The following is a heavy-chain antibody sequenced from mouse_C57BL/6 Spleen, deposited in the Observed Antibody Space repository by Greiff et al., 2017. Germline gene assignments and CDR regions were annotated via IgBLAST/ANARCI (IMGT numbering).Heavy chain of an antibody. CDR1: GYSFTNYN. CDR2: INPNYGTT. J-gene: IGHJ4*01. CDR3: ARILGRGYAMDY. Sequence: VHVKQSGPELVKPGASVKISCKASGYSFTNYNMNWVKQSNGKSLEWIGVINPNYGTTSYNQKFKGKATLTVDQSSSTAYMQLNSLTSEDSAVYYCARILGRGYAMDYWGQGTSVTVSS. V-gene: IGHV1-39*01. D-gene: IGHD4-1*01.